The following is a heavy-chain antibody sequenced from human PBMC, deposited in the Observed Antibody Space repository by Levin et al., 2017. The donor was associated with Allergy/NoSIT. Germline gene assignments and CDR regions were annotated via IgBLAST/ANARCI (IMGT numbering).Heavy chain of an antibody. V-gene: IGHV3-48*01. CDR3: ARGYSSGRKAFDI. Sequence: GGSLRLSCAASGFTFSTYSMNWVRQAPGKGLEWVSYISTSSSTIYYVDSVKGRFTISRDNAENALYLQMNSPRAEDTAVYYCARGYSSGRKAFDIWGQGTMVTVSS. CDR2: ISTSSSTI. J-gene: IGHJ3*02. CDR1: GFTFSTYS. D-gene: IGHD6-19*01.